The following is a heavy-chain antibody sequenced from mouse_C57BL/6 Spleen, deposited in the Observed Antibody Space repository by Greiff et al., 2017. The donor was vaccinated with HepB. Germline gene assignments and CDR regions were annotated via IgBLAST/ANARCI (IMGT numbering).Heavy chain of an antibody. V-gene: IGHV1-26*01. Sequence: EVQLQQSGPELVKPGASVKISCKASGYTFTDYYMNWVKQSHGKSLEWIGDINPNNGGTSYNQKFKGKATLTVDKSSSTAYMELRSLTSEDSAVYYCARSEGYYGSSFAMDYWGQGTSVTVSS. D-gene: IGHD1-1*01. J-gene: IGHJ4*01. CDR3: ARSEGYYGSSFAMDY. CDR1: GYTFTDYY. CDR2: INPNNGGT.